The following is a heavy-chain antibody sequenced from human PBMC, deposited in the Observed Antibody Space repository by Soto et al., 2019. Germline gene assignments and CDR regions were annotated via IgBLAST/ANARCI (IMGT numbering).Heavy chain of an antibody. D-gene: IGHD3-3*01. CDR1: GYNFAGYW. Sequence: GESLKISCKGSGYNFAGYWIAWVRQMPGKGLELMGIIYPSDSDTRYRPSFQGQVTISADKPISSAYLQWSSLRASDTAMYYCARGGVSTRTFDYWGQGTPVTVSS. CDR3: ARGGVSTRTFDY. V-gene: IGHV5-51*04. CDR2: IYPSDSDT. J-gene: IGHJ4*02.